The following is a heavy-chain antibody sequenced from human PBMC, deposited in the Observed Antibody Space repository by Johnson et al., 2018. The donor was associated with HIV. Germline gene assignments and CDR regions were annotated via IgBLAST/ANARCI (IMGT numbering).Heavy chain of an antibody. Sequence: QVQLVESGGGVVQPGRSLRLSCAASGFTFSSYGMHWVRQAPGKGLEWVAFIRYDGSNKYYADSVKGRFTISRDNSKNTLYLQMNSRRAEDTALYYCAKDIYGYDAFDIWGQGTMVTVSS. CDR3: AKDIYGYDAFDI. J-gene: IGHJ3*02. D-gene: IGHD5-24*01. CDR1: GFTFSSYG. CDR2: IRYDGSNK. V-gene: IGHV3-30*02.